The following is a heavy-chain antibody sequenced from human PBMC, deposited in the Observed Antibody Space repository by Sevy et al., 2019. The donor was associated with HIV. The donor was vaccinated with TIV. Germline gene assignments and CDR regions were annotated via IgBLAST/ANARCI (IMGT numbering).Heavy chain of an antibody. CDR3: SRDLRLRGYSYGCFDY. J-gene: IGHJ4*02. V-gene: IGHV1-2*02. CDR2: INPNSGDT. CDR1: GYTFTGQY. Sequence: ASVKVSCKASGYTFTGQYIHWVRQAPGQGLEWMGWINPNSGDTNYAQEFQGRVTMTRDTSISTAYMELSGLKSDDTAVYYCSRDLRLRGYSYGCFDYWGQGTLVAVSS. D-gene: IGHD5-18*01.